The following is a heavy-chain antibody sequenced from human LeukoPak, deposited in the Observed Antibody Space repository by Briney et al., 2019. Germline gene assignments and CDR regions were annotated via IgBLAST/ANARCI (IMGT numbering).Heavy chain of an antibody. CDR2: ISSGGITI. J-gene: IGHJ4*02. Sequence: TGGSLRLSCAASGFTFSSYEMNWVRQAPGKGLEWVSYISSGGITIYYADSVKGRFTISRDNAKNSLFLQMNSLRAEDTALYYCTRGGRSWLRSDYWGQGTLVTVSS. CDR1: GFTFSSYE. V-gene: IGHV3-48*03. D-gene: IGHD5-24*01. CDR3: TRGGRSWLRSDY.